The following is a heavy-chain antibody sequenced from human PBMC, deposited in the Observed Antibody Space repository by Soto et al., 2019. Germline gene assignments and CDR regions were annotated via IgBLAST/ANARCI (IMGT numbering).Heavy chain of an antibody. CDR2: IYWNDDK. CDR3: SHRSGDMMPRFDAFDS. J-gene: IGHJ3*02. Sequence: SGPTLVNPTQTLTLTCTFSGFSLSTSGVGVGWIRQPPGKALEWLALIYWNDDKRYSPSLKSRPTITKDTSKNQVVLTMTNMDPVDQATYYRSHRSGDMMPRFDAFDSWGQGRMVTV. CDR1: GFSLSTSGVG. D-gene: IGHD1-26*01. V-gene: IGHV2-5*01.